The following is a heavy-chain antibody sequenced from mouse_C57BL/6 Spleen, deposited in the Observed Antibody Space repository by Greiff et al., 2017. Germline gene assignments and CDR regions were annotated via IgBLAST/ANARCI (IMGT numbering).Heavy chain of an antibody. J-gene: IGHJ1*03. V-gene: IGHV1-72*01. D-gene: IGHD2-1*01. CDR2: IDPNSGGT. CDR3: ARSRNYGNYVDWYFDV. CDR1: GYTFTSYW. Sequence: VQLQQPGAELVKPGASVKLSCKASGYTFTSYWMHWVKQRPGRGLEWIGRIDPNSGGTKYNEQFKSKATLTVDKPSSTAYMQLSSLTSEDSAVYYCARSRNYGNYVDWYFDVWGTGTTVTVSS.